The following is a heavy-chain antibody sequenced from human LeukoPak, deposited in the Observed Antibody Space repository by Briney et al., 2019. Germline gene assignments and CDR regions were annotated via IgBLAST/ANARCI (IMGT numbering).Heavy chain of an antibody. CDR1: GYSISSGYY. CDR2: IYHSGST. Sequence: SETLSLTCAVSGYSISSGYYWGWIRQPPGKGLEWIGSIYHSGSTYYNPSLKSRVTISVDTSKNHFSLKLTSVTAADTAVYYCARDLGSIAAAEGSNWFDPWGQGTLVTVSS. J-gene: IGHJ5*02. V-gene: IGHV4-38-2*02. D-gene: IGHD6-13*01. CDR3: ARDLGSIAAAEGSNWFDP.